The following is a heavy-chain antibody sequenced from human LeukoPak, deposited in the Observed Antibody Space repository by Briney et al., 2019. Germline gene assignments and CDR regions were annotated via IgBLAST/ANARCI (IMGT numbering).Heavy chain of an antibody. CDR1: GFTFNYYP. CDR2: ISNDASVT. Sequence: GGSLRLSCAASGFTFNYYPMDWVRQAPGKGLECLSVISNDASVTYYADSVKGRFTISRDNSKNTLFLQMNSLRAEDTAIYYCAKYRTAARDAFDIWGQGTMLTVSS. CDR3: AKYRTAARDAFDI. V-gene: IGHV3-23*03. J-gene: IGHJ3*02. D-gene: IGHD2-8*02.